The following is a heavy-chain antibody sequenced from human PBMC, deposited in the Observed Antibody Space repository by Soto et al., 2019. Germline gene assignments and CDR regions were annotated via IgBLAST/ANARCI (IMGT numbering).Heavy chain of an antibody. V-gene: IGHV1-69*13. CDR1: GGTFSSYA. D-gene: IGHD2-15*01. Sequence: SVKVSCKASGGTFSSYAISWVRQAPGQGLEWMGGIIPIFGTANYAQKFQGRVTITADESTSTAYMELSSLRSEDTAVYYCAPGGCSGGSCSPAVWFDPWGQGTLVTVSS. CDR3: APGGCSGGSCSPAVWFDP. CDR2: IIPIFGTA. J-gene: IGHJ5*02.